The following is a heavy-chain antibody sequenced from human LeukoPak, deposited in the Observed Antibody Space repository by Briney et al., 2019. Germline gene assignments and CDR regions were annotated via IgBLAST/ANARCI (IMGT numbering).Heavy chain of an antibody. J-gene: IGHJ4*02. CDR2: INPNSGGT. V-gene: IGHV1-2*06. D-gene: IGHD1-26*01. CDR3: ARGVARWELLGGNIGDY. CDR1: GYTFTGYY. Sequence: GASVKVSCKASGYTFTGYYMHWVRQAPGQGLEWMGRINPNSGGTNYAQKFQGRVTMTRDTSISTAYMELSRLRSDDTAVYYCARGVARWELLGGNIGDYWGQGTLVTVSS.